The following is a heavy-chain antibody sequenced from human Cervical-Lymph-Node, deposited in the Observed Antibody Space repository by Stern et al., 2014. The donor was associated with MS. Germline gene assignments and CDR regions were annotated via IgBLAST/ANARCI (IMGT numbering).Heavy chain of an antibody. CDR2: SNPKSVGT. V-gene: IGHV1-2*02. Sequence: VPLVESGAEVEKPGAPVKVSCKASGYIFTDYYLHWVRQAPGPGLERMGRSNPKSVGTSYAQSFQGRVTLTRDTSITTAYMDLSRLTSADTAVYYCTRALRIADRPSPGGHWFDPWGQGTLVIVSS. D-gene: IGHD6-6*01. J-gene: IGHJ5*02. CDR1: GYIFTDYY. CDR3: TRALRIADRPSPGGHWFDP.